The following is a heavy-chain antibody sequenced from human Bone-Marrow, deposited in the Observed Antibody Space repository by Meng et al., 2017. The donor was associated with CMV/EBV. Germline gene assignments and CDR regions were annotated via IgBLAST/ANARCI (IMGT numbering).Heavy chain of an antibody. Sequence: LSLTCAASGFTFSNYGMHWVRQAPGKGLEWVAFIRYDGSNKYYADSVKGRFTISRDNSKNTLYLQMNSLRAEDTAVYYCAKDRTIVVVDPGSEYYYGMDVWGQGTTVTVSS. CDR2: IRYDGSNK. CDR3: AKDRTIVVVDPGSEYYYGMDV. CDR1: GFTFSNYG. D-gene: IGHD2-15*01. J-gene: IGHJ6*02. V-gene: IGHV3-30*02.